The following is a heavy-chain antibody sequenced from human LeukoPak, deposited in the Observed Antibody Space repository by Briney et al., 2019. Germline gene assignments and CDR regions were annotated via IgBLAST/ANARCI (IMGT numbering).Heavy chain of an antibody. V-gene: IGHV3-74*01. J-gene: IGHJ1*01. CDR2: IKSDGST. CDR1: GFTFSSYW. Sequence: GGSLRLSCAASGFTFSSYWMHWVRQAPGKGLEWVSRIKSDGSTRYADSVKGRFTISRDNAKNTVSLQMNSLRAEDTGVYYCARAPSEIGGYYPEYFRHWGQSTLVTVSP. CDR3: ARAPSEIGGYYPEYFRH. D-gene: IGHD3-22*01.